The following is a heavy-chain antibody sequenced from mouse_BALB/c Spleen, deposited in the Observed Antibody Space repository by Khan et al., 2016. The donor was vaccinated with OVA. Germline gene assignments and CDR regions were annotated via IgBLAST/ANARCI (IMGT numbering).Heavy chain of an antibody. D-gene: IGHD1-1*01. V-gene: IGHV1-4*01. Sequence: QVQLKQSGAELARPGASVKMSCKASGYTFTSYTIHWIKPRPGQGLEWIGYINPSNGYTNYNQNFKDKATLTSDKSSTTAYLQLSSLTSDDSAVYYCVRDGAKHRIDGWFAYWGQGTLVTVSA. J-gene: IGHJ3*01. CDR3: VRDGAKHRIDGWFAY. CDR2: INPSNGYT. CDR1: GYTFTSYT.